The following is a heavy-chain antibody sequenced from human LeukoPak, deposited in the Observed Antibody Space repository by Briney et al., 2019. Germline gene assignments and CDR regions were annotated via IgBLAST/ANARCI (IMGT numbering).Heavy chain of an antibody. CDR1: GYTFTSYA. CDR3: ARDLRDCSSTSCYTKTYYNYGMDV. CDR2: INTNTGNP. D-gene: IGHD2-2*02. V-gene: IGHV7-4-1*02. J-gene: IGHJ6*02. Sequence: ASVKVSCKASGYTFTSYAMHWVRQAPGQGLEWMGWINTNTGNPTYAQGFTGRFVFSLDTSVSTAYLQISSLKAEDTAVYYCARDLRDCSSTSCYTKTYYNYGMDVWGQGTTVTVSS.